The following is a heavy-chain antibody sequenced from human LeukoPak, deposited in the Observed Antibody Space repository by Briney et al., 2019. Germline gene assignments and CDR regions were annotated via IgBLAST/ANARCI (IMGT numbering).Heavy chain of an antibody. D-gene: IGHD7-27*01. V-gene: IGHV4-59*08. CDR2: MSYSGST. J-gene: IGHJ4*02. CDR1: GGSSCSYS. CDR3: ASGENWGSIDY. Sequence: SETLSLTCTVSGGSSCSYSWSWIRQPPGKGLEWVGYMSYSGSTNNNPSLKSRVTISVDTSKNQFSLKLSSVTAADTAVYYCASGENWGSIDYWGQGTLVTVSS.